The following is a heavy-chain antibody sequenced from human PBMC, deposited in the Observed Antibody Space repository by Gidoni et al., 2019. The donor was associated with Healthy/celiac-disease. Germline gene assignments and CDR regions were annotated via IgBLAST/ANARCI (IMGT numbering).Heavy chain of an antibody. CDR2: ISSSSSTI. J-gene: IGHJ4*02. Sequence: EVQLVESGGGLVQPGGSLRLSCAASGFTFSSYSMNWVRQAPGKGLEWVSYISSSSSTIYYADSVKGRLTISRDNAKNSLYLQMNSLRAEDTAVYYCASGLPVSFFDYWGQGTLVTVSS. D-gene: IGHD2-15*01. V-gene: IGHV3-48*01. CDR3: ASGLPVSFFDY. CDR1: GFTFSSYS.